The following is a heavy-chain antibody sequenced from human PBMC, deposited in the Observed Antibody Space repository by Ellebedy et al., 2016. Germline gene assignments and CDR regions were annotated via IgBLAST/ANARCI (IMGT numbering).Heavy chain of an antibody. J-gene: IGHJ3*02. CDR2: MNPISGNT. CDR1: GYTFSNYD. CDR3: ATEKEAFDI. Sequence: ASVKVSCKASGYTFSNYDIHWVRQATGQGLEWMGWMNPISGNTGFAQRFQGRVTITADKSTSTAYMELNSLRSDDTALYYCATEKEAFDIWGQGTLVTVSS. V-gene: IGHV1-8*01.